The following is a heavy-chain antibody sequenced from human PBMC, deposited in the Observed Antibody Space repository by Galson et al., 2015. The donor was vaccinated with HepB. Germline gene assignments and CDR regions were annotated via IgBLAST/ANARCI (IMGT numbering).Heavy chain of an antibody. D-gene: IGHD3-3*01. CDR2: ISADDTAI. V-gene: IGHV3-11*01. Sequence: SLRLSCAASGFTFSDYYMSWIRQAPGKGLEWISYISADDTAIYTADSVKGRFTISRDNAKNLLFLQMNSLRADDTAVYFCARVPVHDFWSGSVKSECYYCMDVWGKGTTVTVSS. J-gene: IGHJ6*03. CDR1: GFTFSDYY. CDR3: ARVPVHDFWSGSVKSECYYCMDV.